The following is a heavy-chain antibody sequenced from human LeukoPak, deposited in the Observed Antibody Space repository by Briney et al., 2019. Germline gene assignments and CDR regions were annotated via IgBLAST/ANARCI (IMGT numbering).Heavy chain of an antibody. J-gene: IGHJ4*02. CDR2: ISYDGSNK. D-gene: IGHD1-26*01. CDR3: ARDPGEYYFDY. Sequence: PGGSLRLSCAASGFTFSSYAMHWVRQAPGKGLGWVAVISYDGSNKYYADSVKGRFTISRDNSKNTLYLRMNSLRAEDTAVYYCARDPGEYYFDYWGQGTLVTVSS. CDR1: GFTFSSYA. V-gene: IGHV3-30*04.